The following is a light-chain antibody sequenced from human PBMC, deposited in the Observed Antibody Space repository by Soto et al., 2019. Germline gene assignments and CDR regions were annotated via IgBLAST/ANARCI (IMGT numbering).Light chain of an antibody. CDR3: TSYTSSSTLHVV. Sequence: QSALTQPASXXXXXXXXXTXSCTGTSTDVGGYDYVSWYQHHPGKAPKLMIYDVTNRPSGVSNRFSGSKSGNTASLTISGLQAEDEADYYCTSYTSSSTLHVVFGGGTKLTVL. V-gene: IGLV2-14*03. J-gene: IGLJ2*01. CDR2: DVT. CDR1: STDVGGYDY.